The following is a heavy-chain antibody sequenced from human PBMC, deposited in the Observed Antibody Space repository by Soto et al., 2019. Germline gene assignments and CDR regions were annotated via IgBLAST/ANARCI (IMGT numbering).Heavy chain of an antibody. CDR3: ASNPYGDPPPSSPFDI. CDR1: GGSISSYY. Sequence: SETLSLTCTVSGGSISSYYWSWIRQPPGKGLEWIGYIYYSGSTNYNPSLKSRVTISVDTSKNQFSLKLSSVTAADTAVYYCASNPYGDPPPSSPFDIWGQGTMVTVSS. V-gene: IGHV4-59*01. CDR2: IYYSGST. J-gene: IGHJ3*02. D-gene: IGHD4-17*01.